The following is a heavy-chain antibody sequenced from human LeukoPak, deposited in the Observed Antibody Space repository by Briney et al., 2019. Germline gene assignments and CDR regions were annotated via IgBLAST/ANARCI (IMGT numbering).Heavy chain of an antibody. CDR1: GFTFSSYG. V-gene: IGHV3-30*02. Sequence: GGSLRLSCAASGFTFSSYGMHWVRQAPGKGLEWVAFIRYDGWNKYYADSVKGRFTISRDNSKNTLYLQMNSLRAEDTAVYYCAVLCDGVPGPASNAFDIWGQGTMVTVSS. J-gene: IGHJ3*02. D-gene: IGHD2/OR15-2a*01. CDR2: IRYDGWNK. CDR3: AVLCDGVPGPASNAFDI.